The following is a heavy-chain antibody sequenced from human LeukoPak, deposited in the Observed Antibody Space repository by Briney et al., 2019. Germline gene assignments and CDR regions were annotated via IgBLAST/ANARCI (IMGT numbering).Heavy chain of an antibody. CDR3: ARGVAARPDF. Sequence: GGSLRLSCAASGFTFSTYWMNWFRQTPGKGLDWVAQIKADGGEKDHVASVKGRFTISRDNAKNSLYLQMNSLRVEDTAVYYCARGVAARPDFWGQGTLVTVSS. D-gene: IGHD6-6*01. V-gene: IGHV3-7*01. J-gene: IGHJ4*02. CDR1: GFTFSTYW. CDR2: IKADGGEK.